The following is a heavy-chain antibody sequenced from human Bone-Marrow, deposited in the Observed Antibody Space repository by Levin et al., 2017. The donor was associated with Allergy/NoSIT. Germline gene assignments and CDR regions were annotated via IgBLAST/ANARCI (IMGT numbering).Heavy chain of an antibody. D-gene: IGHD2/OR15-2a*01. V-gene: IGHV3-21*01. CDR2: INADGRYI. CDR3: ARILEVIVPPPDAFDL. CDR1: GFTFSSYS. J-gene: IGHJ3*01. Sequence: PGGSLRLSCAASGFTFSSYSMSWVRQTPGKGLEWVSSINADGRYIHYADSVGGRFTVSRDNAKNSLYLQMSSLRAEDTALYFCARILEVIVPPPDAFDLWGQGTGVSVSS.